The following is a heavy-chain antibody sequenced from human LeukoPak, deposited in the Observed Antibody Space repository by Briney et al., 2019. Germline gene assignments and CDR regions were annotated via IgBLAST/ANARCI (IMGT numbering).Heavy chain of an antibody. CDR3: TRTFLSGDGYKVGYFDY. CDR2: IYSSGST. Sequence: GGSLRLSCAASGLTVSSNYMSWVRQAPGKGLEWVSLIYSSGSTYYADSVKGRFTISRDNSKNTLFLQMNSLTAEDTAMYYCTRTFLSGDGYKVGYFDYWGQGTLVSVSS. V-gene: IGHV3-53*01. J-gene: IGHJ4*02. D-gene: IGHD5-24*01. CDR1: GLTVSSNY.